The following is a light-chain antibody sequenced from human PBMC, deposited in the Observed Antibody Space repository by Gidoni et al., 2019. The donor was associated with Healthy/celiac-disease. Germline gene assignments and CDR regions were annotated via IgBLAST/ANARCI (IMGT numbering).Light chain of an antibody. V-gene: IGLV3-21*04. Sequence: YVLTQPPSVSVAPGKTARITCGGNNIGSKSVHWYQQKPGQAPVLVIYYDSDRPSGIPERFSGSNSGNTATLTISRVEAGDEADYYCQVWDSSSDHYVFGTGTKVTVL. CDR2: YDS. J-gene: IGLJ1*01. CDR3: QVWDSSSDHYV. CDR1: NIGSKS.